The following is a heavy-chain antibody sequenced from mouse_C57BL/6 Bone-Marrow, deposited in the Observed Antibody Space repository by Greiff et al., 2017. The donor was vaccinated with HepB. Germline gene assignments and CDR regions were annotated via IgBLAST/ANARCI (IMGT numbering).Heavy chain of an antibody. CDR3: ARPLYGYAMDY. D-gene: IGHD1-1*02. Sequence: EVKLVESGEGLVKPGGSLKLSCAASGFTFSDYGMHWVRQAPEKGLEWVAYISSGSSTIYYADTVKGRFTISRDNAKNTLFLQMTSLRSEDTAMYYCARPLYGYAMDYWGQGTSVTVSS. J-gene: IGHJ4*01. V-gene: IGHV5-17*01. CDR2: ISSGSSTI. CDR1: GFTFSDYG.